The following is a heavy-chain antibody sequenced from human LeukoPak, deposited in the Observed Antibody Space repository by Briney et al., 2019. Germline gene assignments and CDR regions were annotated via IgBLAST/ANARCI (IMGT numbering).Heavy chain of an antibody. J-gene: IGHJ4*02. V-gene: IGHV4-4*02. D-gene: IGHD1-26*01. Sequence: SETLSLTCGVSGGSISSTNWYSWVRQPPGRGLEWIGEISLSGLTNYNPSLKSRVTMSLDKSKNLLSLTLTSVTAADTAVYYCSRESGAFSPFGYWGQGTLVTVTS. CDR2: ISLSGLT. CDR3: SRESGAFSPFGY. CDR1: GGSISSTNW.